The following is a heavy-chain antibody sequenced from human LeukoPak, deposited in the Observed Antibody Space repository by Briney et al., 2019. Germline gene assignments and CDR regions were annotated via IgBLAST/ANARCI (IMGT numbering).Heavy chain of an antibody. CDR1: GFTFSDYY. CDR2: ISSRSTYT. CDR3: ARAGQLYYDTTDKRRIYLDY. D-gene: IGHD3-22*01. Sequence: GGSLRLSCAASGFTFSDYYMSWIRQAPGKGLEWVSYISSRSTYTNYADSVKGRFTISRDNAKNSLYLQMNSLRAEDTAVYYCARAGQLYYDTTDKRRIYLDYWGQGTLVTVSS. J-gene: IGHJ4*02. V-gene: IGHV3-11*05.